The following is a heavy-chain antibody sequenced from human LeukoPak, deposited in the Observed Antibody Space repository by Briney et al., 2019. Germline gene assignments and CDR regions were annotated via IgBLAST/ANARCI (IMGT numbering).Heavy chain of an antibody. J-gene: IGHJ4*02. Sequence: QAGRSLRLSCAASGFTFSSNPMHWVRQAPGKGLEWVAVTSHDENNKYYADSVKGRFTISRDNSKNTLYLQMNSLRTEDTAVYYCAKDVFGGIDYWGQGTLVTVSS. V-gene: IGHV3-30-3*01. CDR3: AKDVFGGIDY. D-gene: IGHD3-10*01. CDR1: GFTFSSNP. CDR2: TSHDENNK.